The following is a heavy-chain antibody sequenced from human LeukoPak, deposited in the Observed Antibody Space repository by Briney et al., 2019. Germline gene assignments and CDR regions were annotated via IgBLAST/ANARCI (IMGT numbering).Heavy chain of an antibody. CDR1: GFSFSSYS. CDR3: ASTTVTTKIVGFDY. CDR2: ISSSSSTI. Sequence: GGSLRLSCAASGFSFSSYSMNWVRQAPGKGLEWVSYISSSSSTIYYADSVKGRFTISRDNAKNSLYLQMNSLGAEDTAVYYCASTTVTTKIVGFDYWGQGTLVTVSS. V-gene: IGHV3-48*01. D-gene: IGHD4-17*01. J-gene: IGHJ4*02.